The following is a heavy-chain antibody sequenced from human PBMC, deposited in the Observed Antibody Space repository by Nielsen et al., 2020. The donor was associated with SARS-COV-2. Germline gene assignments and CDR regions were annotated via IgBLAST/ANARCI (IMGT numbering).Heavy chain of an antibody. CDR1: GASMSSGDYH. CDR2: ISHSAST. CDR3: ARDGLRFFDH. J-gene: IGHJ4*02. D-gene: IGHD4-17*01. Sequence: SETLSLTCTVSGASMSSGDYHWSWVRQTPGKGLEWLAFISHSASTEYNPSLRSRVSISLDTSKNQFSLKLSSVTAADTAVYYCARDGLRFFDHWGQGTLVTVSS. V-gene: IGHV4-30-4*01.